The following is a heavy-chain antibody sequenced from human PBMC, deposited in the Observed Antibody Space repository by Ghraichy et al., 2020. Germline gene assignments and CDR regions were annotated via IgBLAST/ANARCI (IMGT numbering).Heavy chain of an antibody. CDR3: AKREGSSSSTFDY. V-gene: IGHV3-23*01. CDR1: GFTFSSYA. CDR2: LSSSGGST. J-gene: IGHJ4*02. Sequence: GSLRLSCAASGFTFSSYAMSWVRQAPGKGLEWVSTLSSSGGSTYYADSVKGRFTISRDNSKNTLYLQMNSLRAEDTAVYYCAKREGSSSSTFDYWGQGTLVTVSS. D-gene: IGHD6-6*01.